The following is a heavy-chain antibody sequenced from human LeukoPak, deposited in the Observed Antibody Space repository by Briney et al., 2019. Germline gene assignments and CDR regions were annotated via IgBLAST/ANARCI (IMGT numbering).Heavy chain of an antibody. CDR3: AKYPVITMTHGGLAFDI. D-gene: IGHD3-16*01. CDR1: GFTFSSYA. Sequence: GGSLRLSCAASGFTFSSYAMSWVRQAPGKGLEWVSAIGGSGGSTYYADSVKGRLTISRDNSKNTLYLQMNSLRAEDTAVYYCAKYPVITMTHGGLAFDIWGQGTMVTVSS. J-gene: IGHJ3*02. CDR2: IGGSGGST. V-gene: IGHV3-23*01.